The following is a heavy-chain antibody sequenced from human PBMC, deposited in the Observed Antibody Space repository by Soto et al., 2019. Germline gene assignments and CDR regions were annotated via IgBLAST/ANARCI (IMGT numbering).Heavy chain of an antibody. D-gene: IGHD3-22*01. CDR1: GGTFSSYA. J-gene: IGHJ3*02. Sequence: ASVKVSCKASGGTFSSYAISWVRQAPGQGLEWMGGIIPNNGNTNYAQKFQGRVTMTRDTSISTAYMELSSLRSDDTAVYYCATGYYDSSGYYYDAFDIWGQGTMVTASS. V-gene: IGHV1-2*02. CDR2: IIPNNGNT. CDR3: ATGYYDSSGYYYDAFDI.